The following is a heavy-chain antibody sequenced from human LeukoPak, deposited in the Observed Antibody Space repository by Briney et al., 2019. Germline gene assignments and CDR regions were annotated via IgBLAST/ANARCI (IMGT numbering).Heavy chain of an antibody. CDR2: TYSNGRT. J-gene: IGHJ6*03. CDR1: GFTVSSNY. V-gene: IGHV3-53*01. CDR3: ARDRTPYYYYMDV. Sequence: GGSLRLSCAASGFTVSSNYMSWVRQAPGKGLEWVSVTYSNGRTYYADSVKGRFTISRDNSKNTLYLQMNSLRAENTAVYYCARDRTPYYYYMDVWGKGTTVTISS. D-gene: IGHD2-15*01.